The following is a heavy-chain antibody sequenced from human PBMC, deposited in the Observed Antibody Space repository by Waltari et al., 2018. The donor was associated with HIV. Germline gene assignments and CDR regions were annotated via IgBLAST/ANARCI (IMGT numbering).Heavy chain of an antibody. CDR1: GFTVSSNY. V-gene: IGHV3-66*01. CDR3: ASIAYCGGDCYPRGMDV. D-gene: IGHD2-21*02. CDR2: ICSGGRT. Sequence: EVQLVESGGGLVQPGGSLRLSCAASGFTVSSNYMSWVRQAPGNGVGLVSVICSGGRTYYPDSGRGIFTISRDNSKNTLYLQRNSLRAEDTAVYYCASIAYCGGDCYPRGMDVWGQGTTVTVSS. J-gene: IGHJ6*02.